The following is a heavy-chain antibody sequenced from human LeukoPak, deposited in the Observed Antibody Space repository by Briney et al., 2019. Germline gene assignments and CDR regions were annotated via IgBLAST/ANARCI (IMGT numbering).Heavy chain of an antibody. CDR3: AKDPYMDV. Sequence: GRSLRLSCAASGFSFADATMHWVRQVPGKGLEGFSGRNWNRGTMGYADSVKGRFTVSRDNAKNSLYLQMNSLKTEDTALYYCAKDPYMDVWGKGTTVTVSS. CDR1: GFSFADAT. CDR2: RNWNRGTM. J-gene: IGHJ6*03. V-gene: IGHV3-9*01.